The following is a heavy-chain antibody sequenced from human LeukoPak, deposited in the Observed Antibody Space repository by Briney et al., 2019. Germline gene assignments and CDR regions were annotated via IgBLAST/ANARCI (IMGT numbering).Heavy chain of an antibody. CDR3: ARDFAWLFDY. Sequence: PGRSLRPSCAASGFTFSTYAMHWVRQAPGKGLEWVAVIWYDGSNKYYADSVKGRFTISRDNPKNTLYLQMNSLRAEDTAVYYCARDFAWLFDYWGQGTLVTVSS. CDR2: IWYDGSNK. J-gene: IGHJ4*02. V-gene: IGHV3-33*01. D-gene: IGHD3-22*01. CDR1: GFTFSTYA.